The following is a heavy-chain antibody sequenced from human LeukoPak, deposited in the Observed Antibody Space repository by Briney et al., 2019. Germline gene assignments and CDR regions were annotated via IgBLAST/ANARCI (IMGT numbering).Heavy chain of an antibody. CDR2: ISYDGINK. CDR1: GFTLSNYG. D-gene: IGHD6-13*01. V-gene: IGHV3-30*18. J-gene: IGHJ6*03. Sequence: GGSLRLSCAASGFTLSNYGMHWVRQAPGKGLEWVAVISYDGINKYYADPVKGRFTISRDNSKNTLYLQMNSLRAEDTAAYYCAKTYSSSRAHYYYYYYMDVWGKGTTVTISS. CDR3: AKTYSSSRAHYYYYYYMDV.